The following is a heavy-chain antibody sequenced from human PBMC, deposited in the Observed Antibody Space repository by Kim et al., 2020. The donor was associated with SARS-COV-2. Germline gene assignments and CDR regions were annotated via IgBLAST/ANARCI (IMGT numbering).Heavy chain of an antibody. CDR1: GFTFSSYG. J-gene: IGHJ4*02. CDR2: ISYDGSNK. D-gene: IGHD3-22*01. V-gene: IGHV3-30*18. CDR3: AKDWGLMIEGPPDY. Sequence: GGSLRLSCAASGFTFSSYGMHWVRQAPGKGLEWVAVISYDGSNKYYADSVKGRFTISRDNSKNTLYLQMNSLRAEDTAVYYCAKDWGLMIEGPPDYWGQGTLVTVSS.